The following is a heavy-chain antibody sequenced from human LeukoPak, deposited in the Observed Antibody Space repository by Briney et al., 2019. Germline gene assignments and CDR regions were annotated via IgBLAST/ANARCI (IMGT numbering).Heavy chain of an antibody. D-gene: IGHD1-26*01. J-gene: IGHJ4*02. CDR2: ISGSGGST. CDR1: GFTFSSYA. CDR3: AKTGLWELHGYFDY. V-gene: IGHV3-23*01. Sequence: GGSLRLSCAASGFTFSSYAMSWVRQAPGKGLEWVSAISGSGGSTYCADSVKGRFTISRDNSKNTLYLQMNSLRAEDTAVYYCAKTGLWELHGYFDYWGQGTLVTVSS.